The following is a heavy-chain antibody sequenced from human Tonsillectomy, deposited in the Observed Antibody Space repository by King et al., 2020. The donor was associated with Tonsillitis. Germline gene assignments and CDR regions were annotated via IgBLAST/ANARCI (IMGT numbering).Heavy chain of an antibody. CDR2: INPSGGST. V-gene: IGHV1-46*03. D-gene: IGHD2-21*01. CDR3: ARERTSVVPSSAFDI. J-gene: IGHJ3*02. CDR1: GYTFSTHQ. Sequence: VQLVQSGAEVRKPGASVKVSCKASGYTFSTHQMHWVRQAPVQGLEWMGIINPSGGSTTNAQKFQGRVTMTRDTSTSTVYMAVRSLRSEDTAVYYCARERTSVVPSSAFDIWGQGTMVTVSS.